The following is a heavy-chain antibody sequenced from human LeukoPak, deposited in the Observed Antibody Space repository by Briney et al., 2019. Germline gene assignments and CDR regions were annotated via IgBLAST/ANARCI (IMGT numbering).Heavy chain of an antibody. J-gene: IGHJ4*02. CDR3: ASTANYYGSGSYYKN. V-gene: IGHV4-59*01. CDR2: IYYSGST. CDR1: GGSITSYY. D-gene: IGHD3-10*01. Sequence: PSETLSLTCTVSGGSITSYYWSWTRQPPGKGLEWIGNIYYSGSTNYNPSLKSRVTISIDTSKNQFSLKLSSVTAADTAVYYCASTANYYGSGSYYKNWGQGTLVTVSS.